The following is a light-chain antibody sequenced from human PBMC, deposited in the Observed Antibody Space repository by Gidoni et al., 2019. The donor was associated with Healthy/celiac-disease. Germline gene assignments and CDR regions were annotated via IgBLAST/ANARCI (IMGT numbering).Light chain of an antibody. CDR2: ASS. CDR1: QSISSY. CDR3: QQSYSTPHT. J-gene: IGKJ2*01. V-gene: IGKV1-39*01. Sequence: DIQMTQSPSSLSASVGDRVTITCRASQSISSYLNWYQQKPGKAPKLLIYASSSLQRGVPSRFSGSGSWTDVTLTISSRQPEDFATYYCQQSYSTPHTFGQGTKLEIK.